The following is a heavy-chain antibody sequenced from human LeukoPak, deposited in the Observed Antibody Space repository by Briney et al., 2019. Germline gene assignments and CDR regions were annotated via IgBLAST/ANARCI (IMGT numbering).Heavy chain of an antibody. CDR1: RFTFSDFY. CDR3: ARGLWGSYRSFDY. V-gene: IGHV3-11*06. J-gene: IGHJ4*02. Sequence: GGSPTLSCAASRFTFSDFYMSWIPQAPGKGLVGVTSINSSSSYIYYADSVKGRFTISRDNAKNSLYLQMNSLRAEDTAVYYCARGLWGSYRSFDYWGQGTLVTVSS. CDR2: INSSSSYI. D-gene: IGHD3-16*02.